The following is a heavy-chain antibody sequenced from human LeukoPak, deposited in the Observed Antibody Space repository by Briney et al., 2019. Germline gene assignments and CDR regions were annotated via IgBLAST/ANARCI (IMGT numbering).Heavy chain of an antibody. CDR3: ATPKDPITMKVVALDY. D-gene: IGHD3-22*01. V-gene: IGHV3-30*19. J-gene: IGHJ4*02. CDR1: GFTFSSYG. Sequence: GRSLRLSCAASGFTFSSYGMHWVRQAPGKGLEWVAVISYDGSNKYYADSVKGRFTISRDNSKNTLYLQMNSLRAEDTAVYYCATPKDPITMKVVALDYWGQGTLVTVSS. CDR2: ISYDGSNK.